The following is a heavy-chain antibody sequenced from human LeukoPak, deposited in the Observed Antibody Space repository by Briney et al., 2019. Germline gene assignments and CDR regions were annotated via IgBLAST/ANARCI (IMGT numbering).Heavy chain of an antibody. D-gene: IGHD3-22*01. Sequence: GGSLRLSCAASGFTVSSNHMSWVRQAPGKGLEWVSVVYTGGSTYYADSVRGRFTISRDNSKNTVYLQMNSLRAEDTAVYYCARGSPINYYDSSGYYSGINYLDYWGQGTLVTVSS. CDR2: VYTGGST. CDR3: ARGSPINYYDSSGYYSGINYLDY. V-gene: IGHV3-53*01. J-gene: IGHJ4*02. CDR1: GFTVSSNH.